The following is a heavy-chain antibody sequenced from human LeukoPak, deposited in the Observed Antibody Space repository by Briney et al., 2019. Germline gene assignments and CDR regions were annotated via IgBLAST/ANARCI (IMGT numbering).Heavy chain of an antibody. CDR3: ARGPYGSGSYYNSYYYYYYMDV. D-gene: IGHD3-10*01. V-gene: IGHV1-46*01. Sequence: ASVKVSCKASGYTFTSYYMHWVRQAPGQGLEWMGIINPSGGSTSYAQKFQGRVTITRDTSTSTVYMELSSLRSEDTAVYSCARGPYGSGSYYNSYYYYYYMDVWGKGTTVTVSS. CDR2: INPSGGST. CDR1: GYTFTSYY. J-gene: IGHJ6*03.